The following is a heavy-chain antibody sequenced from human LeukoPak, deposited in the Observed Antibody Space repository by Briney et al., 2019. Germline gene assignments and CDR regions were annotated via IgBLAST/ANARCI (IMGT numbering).Heavy chain of an antibody. CDR2: IDIRGDRT. J-gene: IGHJ3*01. Sequence: GGSLRLSCAASGFAFSSDAMTWVRQTPGKGLEWVSTIDIRGDRTNYADSVKGRFTISRDNSKNTLYLQVNSLRVEDTAIYYCAKDVSNFIGASDAWGQGTMVTVSS. CDR1: GFAFSSDA. V-gene: IGHV3-23*01. CDR3: AKDVSNFIGASDA. D-gene: IGHD2-8*01.